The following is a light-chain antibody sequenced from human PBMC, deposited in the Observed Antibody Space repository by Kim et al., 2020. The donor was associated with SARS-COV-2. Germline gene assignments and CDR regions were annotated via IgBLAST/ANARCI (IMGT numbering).Light chain of an antibody. J-gene: IGKJ3*01. V-gene: IGKV3-15*01. Sequence: VSPGETATLSCRASQSVSSYLAWYQQKPGQAPRILIYDGSTRATGIPAMFSGSGSGADFTLNISGLQSEDFAIYYCHQYNNWPFTSGRGTKVDIK. CDR3: HQYNNWPFT. CDR2: DGS. CDR1: QSVSSY.